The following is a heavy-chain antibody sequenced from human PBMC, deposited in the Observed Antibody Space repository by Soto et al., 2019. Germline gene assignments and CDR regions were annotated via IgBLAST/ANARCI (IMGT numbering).Heavy chain of an antibody. CDR1: GYTFTDYY. J-gene: IGHJ4*02. CDR2: INPNTGGT. CDR3: ARDRDSSGWYLGY. D-gene: IGHD6-19*01. V-gene: IGHV1-2*04. Sequence: ASVKVSCKASGYTFTDYYIHWVRQAPGQGLEWMGWINPNTGGTSYAQDFQGWVTMTTDTSISTAFMELSRLRFDDTAMYYCARDRDSSGWYLGYWGQGALVTVSS.